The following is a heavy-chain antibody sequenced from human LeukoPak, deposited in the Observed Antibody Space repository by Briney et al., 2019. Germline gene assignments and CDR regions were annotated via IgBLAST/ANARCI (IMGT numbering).Heavy chain of an antibody. D-gene: IGHD4/OR15-4a*01. Sequence: PGGSLRLSCAASGFTFSSYAMSWVRQAPGKGLEWVSAISGSGGSTYYADSVKGRFTISRDNSKNTLYLQMNSLRAEDTAVYYCVREVLVTPYFDSWGQGILATFPS. CDR2: ISGSGGST. J-gene: IGHJ4*02. CDR1: GFTFSSYA. V-gene: IGHV3-23*01. CDR3: VREVLVTPYFDS.